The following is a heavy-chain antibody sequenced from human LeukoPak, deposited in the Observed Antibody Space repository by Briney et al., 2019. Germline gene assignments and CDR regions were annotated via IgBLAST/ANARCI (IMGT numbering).Heavy chain of an antibody. Sequence: GASVKVSCKASGYTFTGYYMHWVRQAPGQGLEWMGWINPNSGGTNYAQKLQGRVTMTTDTSTSTAYMELRSLRSDDTAVYYCARDGNNYYGMDVWGQGTTVTVSS. V-gene: IGHV1-2*02. CDR1: GYTFTGYY. D-gene: IGHD2/OR15-2a*01. CDR2: INPNSGGT. J-gene: IGHJ6*02. CDR3: ARDGNNYYGMDV.